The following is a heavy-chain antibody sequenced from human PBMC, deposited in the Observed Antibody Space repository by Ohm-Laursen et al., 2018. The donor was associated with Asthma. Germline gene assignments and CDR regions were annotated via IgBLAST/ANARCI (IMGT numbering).Heavy chain of an antibody. D-gene: IGHD3-22*01. Sequence: SSLRLSCAASGFTFSSYGMHWVRQAPGKGLEWVAVISYDGSNKYYADSVKGRFAISRDNSKNTLYLQMNRLRPEDTAVYYCARDPSKIWSTGYYDYWGQGTLVTVSS. V-gene: IGHV3-30*03. CDR1: GFTFSSYG. J-gene: IGHJ4*02. CDR3: ARDPSKIWSTGYYDY. CDR2: ISYDGSNK.